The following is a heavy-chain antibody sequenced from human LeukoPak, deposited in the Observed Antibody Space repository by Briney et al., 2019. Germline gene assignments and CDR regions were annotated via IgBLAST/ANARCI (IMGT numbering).Heavy chain of an antibody. CDR2: IYHSGSP. Sequence: SETLSLTCAVPGYSISSGYYWGWIRQPPGKGLEWIGSIYHSGSPYYNPSLKSRVTISVDTSKNQFSLKLSSVTAADTAVYYCARSITMIVGVDAFDIWGQGTMVTVSS. CDR3: ARSITMIVGVDAFDI. D-gene: IGHD3-22*01. CDR1: GYSISSGYY. J-gene: IGHJ3*02. V-gene: IGHV4-38-2*01.